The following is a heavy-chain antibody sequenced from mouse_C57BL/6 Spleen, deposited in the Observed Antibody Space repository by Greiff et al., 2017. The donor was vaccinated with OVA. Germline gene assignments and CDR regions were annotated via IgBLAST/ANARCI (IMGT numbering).Heavy chain of an antibody. CDR2: IYPGDGDT. D-gene: IGHD1-1*01. J-gene: IGHJ4*01. CDR1: GYAFSSSW. Sequence: VQLQESGPELVKPGASVKISCKASGYAFSSSWMNWVKQRPGKGLEWIGRIYPGDGDTNYNGKFKGKATLTADKSSSTAYMQLSSLTSEDSAVYFCARGLYYYGHYAMDYWGQGTSVTVSS. V-gene: IGHV1-82*01. CDR3: ARGLYYYGHYAMDY.